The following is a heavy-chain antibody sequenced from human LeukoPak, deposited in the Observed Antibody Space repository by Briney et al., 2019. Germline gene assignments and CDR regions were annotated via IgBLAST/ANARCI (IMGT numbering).Heavy chain of an antibody. Sequence: GGSLRLSCAASGFDFSSNWMHWVRYAPGQGLVWVPRIKGDGISTNYADSVKGRFTISRDNSKNTLNLQMNSLRTEDTAMYYCTREEWGSIDYWGQGTLVTVSS. CDR2: IKGDGIST. J-gene: IGHJ4*02. D-gene: IGHD3-16*01. CDR3: TREEWGSIDY. CDR1: GFDFSSNW. V-gene: IGHV3-74*01.